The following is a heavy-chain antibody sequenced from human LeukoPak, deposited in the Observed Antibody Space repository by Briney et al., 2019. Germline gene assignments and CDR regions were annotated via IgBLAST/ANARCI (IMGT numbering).Heavy chain of an antibody. D-gene: IGHD3-16*02. CDR2: IYHSGST. J-gene: IGHJ5*02. CDR1: GYSINSGYY. CDR3: ARLGLTMNYDYVWGSYRYNTWFDP. Sequence: SETLSPTCAVSGYSINSGYYWGWIRQPPGKGLEWIGSIYHSGSTYYNPSLKSRVTISVDTSKNQFSLKLSSVTAPDTAVYYCARLGLTMNYDYVWGSYRYNTWFDPWGQGTLVTVSS. V-gene: IGHV4-38-2*01.